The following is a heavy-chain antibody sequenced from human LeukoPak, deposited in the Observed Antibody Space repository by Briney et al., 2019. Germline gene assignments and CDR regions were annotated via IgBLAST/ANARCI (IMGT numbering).Heavy chain of an antibody. Sequence: ASVKVSCKASGGTFSSYAISWVRQAPGQGLEWVGRIIPIFGTANYAQKFQGRVTITTDESTSTAYMELSSLRSEDTAVYYCASPLVGPFDYGGQGTLVTVSS. V-gene: IGHV1-69*05. D-gene: IGHD1-26*01. J-gene: IGHJ4*02. CDR2: IIPIFGTA. CDR3: ASPLVGPFDY. CDR1: GGTFSSYA.